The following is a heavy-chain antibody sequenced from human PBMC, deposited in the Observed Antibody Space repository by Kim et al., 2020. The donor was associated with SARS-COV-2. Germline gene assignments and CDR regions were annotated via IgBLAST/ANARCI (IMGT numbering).Heavy chain of an antibody. J-gene: IGHJ6*02. V-gene: IGHV4-39*01. Sequence: SETLSLTCTVSGGSISSSSYYWGWIRQPPGKGLEWIGSIYYSGSTNYNPSLKSRVTISVDTSKNQFSLKLSSVTAADTAVYYCASRTGYSSSWYPHYYYYGMDVWGQGTTVTVSS. CDR3: ASRTGYSSSWYPHYYYYGMDV. CDR1: GGSISSSSYY. D-gene: IGHD6-13*01. CDR2: IYYSGST.